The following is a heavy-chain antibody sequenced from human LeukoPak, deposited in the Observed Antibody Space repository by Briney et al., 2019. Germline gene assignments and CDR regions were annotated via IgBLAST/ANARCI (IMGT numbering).Heavy chain of an antibody. D-gene: IGHD1-26*01. V-gene: IGHV3-53*01. CDR1: GFTVSSNY. CDR3: ARGGHGILKGATRGAFDI. Sequence: PGGSLRLSCAASGFTVSSNYMSWVRQAPGKGLEWVSVIYSGGSTYYADSVKGRFTISRDNSKNTLYLQMNSLRAEDTAVYYCARGGHGILKGATRGAFDIWGQGTMVTVSS. CDR2: IYSGGST. J-gene: IGHJ3*02.